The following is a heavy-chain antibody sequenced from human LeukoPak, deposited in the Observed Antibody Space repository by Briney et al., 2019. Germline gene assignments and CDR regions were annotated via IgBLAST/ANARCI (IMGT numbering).Heavy chain of an antibody. CDR1: GGSISSYY. CDR3: ARDNMGFDY. D-gene: IGHD2/OR15-2a*01. V-gene: IGHV4-59*01. Sequence: SETLSLTCIVSGGSISSYYWSWIRQPPGKGLEWIGYIYHSGSTNYNPSLKSRVTMSVDTSRSQFSLKLRSVTAADTAVYYCARDNMGFDYWGQGTLVTVYS. CDR2: IYHSGST. J-gene: IGHJ4*02.